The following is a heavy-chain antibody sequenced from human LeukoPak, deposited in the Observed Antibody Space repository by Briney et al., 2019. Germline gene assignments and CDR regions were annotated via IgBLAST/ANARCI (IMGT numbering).Heavy chain of an antibody. J-gene: IGHJ3*02. Sequence: GGSLRLSCAASGFRFNTYWMSWVRQAPGKGLEWVANIKQDGNEKYYADSVKGRFTISRDNGKNSLDLQMNSLRADDTAVYYCAKSHSNWGGLDAFEIGGQGTLVTVYS. CDR3: AKSHSNWGGLDAFEI. V-gene: IGHV3-7*01. D-gene: IGHD3-16*01. CDR1: GFRFNTYW. CDR2: IKQDGNEK.